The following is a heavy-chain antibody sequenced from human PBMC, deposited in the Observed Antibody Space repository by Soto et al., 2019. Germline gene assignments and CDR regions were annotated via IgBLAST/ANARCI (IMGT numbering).Heavy chain of an antibody. V-gene: IGHV3-23*01. D-gene: IGHD4-17*01. CDR1: GFTFSTYA. CDR2: ISAGGSST. CDR3: AHPRGYGVFDAVDI. Sequence: EVQLLESGGDLVQPGGSLRLSCAASGFTFSTYAMNWVRQAPGKGLEWVSAISAGGSSTYYAESVRGRFTISRDNSINTLFLQMSSLRTDDTAVYYCAHPRGYGVFDAVDIWGQGTMVTVSS. J-gene: IGHJ3*02.